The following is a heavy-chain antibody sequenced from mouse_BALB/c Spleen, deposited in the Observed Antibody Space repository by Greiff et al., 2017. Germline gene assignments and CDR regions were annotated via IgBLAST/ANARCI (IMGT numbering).Heavy chain of an antibody. Sequence: QVQLQQSGAELVRPGASVKLSCKASGYTFTSYWINWVKQRPGQGLEWIGNIYPSDSYTNYNQKFKDKATLTVDKSSSTAYMQLSSPTSEDSAVYYCTTFNYYAMDYWGQGTSVTVSS. CDR3: TTFNYYAMDY. CDR2: IYPSDSYT. CDR1: GYTFTSYW. V-gene: IGHV1-69*02. J-gene: IGHJ4*01.